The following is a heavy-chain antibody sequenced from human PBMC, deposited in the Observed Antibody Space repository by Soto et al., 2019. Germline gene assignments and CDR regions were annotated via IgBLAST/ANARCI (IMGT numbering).Heavy chain of an antibody. V-gene: IGHV1-18*04. J-gene: IGHJ3*02. CDR3: AGDLRDGGRGGRGYGSGRRNDAFDI. CDR2: ISAYNGNT. CDR1: GYTFTSYG. D-gene: IGHD3-10*01. Sequence: QVQLVQSGAEVKKPGASVKVSCKASGYTFTSYGISWVRQAPGQGLEWMGWISAYNGNTNYAQKLQGRVTMTTDTSKSSAYRELRGLRSDDRAVYFCAGDLRDGGRGGRGYGSGRRNDAFDIWGQGTMVTVSS.